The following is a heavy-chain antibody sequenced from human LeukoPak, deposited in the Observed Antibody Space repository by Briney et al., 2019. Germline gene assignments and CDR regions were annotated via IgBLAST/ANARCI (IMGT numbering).Heavy chain of an antibody. Sequence: SETLSLTCTVSGGSISSGYYWGWIRQPPGKGLEWIGSIYHSGSTYYNPSLKSRVTISVDTSKNQFSLKLSSVTAADTAVYYCASLGWELLGRNWFDPWGQGTLVTVSS. J-gene: IGHJ5*02. CDR3: ASLGWELLGRNWFDP. CDR1: GGSISSGYY. CDR2: IYHSGST. D-gene: IGHD1-26*01. V-gene: IGHV4-38-2*02.